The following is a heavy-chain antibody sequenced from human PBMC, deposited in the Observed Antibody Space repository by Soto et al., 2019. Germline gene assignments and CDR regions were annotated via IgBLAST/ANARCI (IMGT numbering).Heavy chain of an antibody. D-gene: IGHD3-10*01. CDR3: ARPELLGFGASYGMDV. Sequence: QLQLQESGPGLVKPSETLSLTCTVSGGSISSSSYYWGWIRQPPGKGLEWIGSIYYSGSTYYNPSLKSRVTISVDTPKNQFSLKLSSVTAADTAVYYCARPELLGFGASYGMDVWGQGTTVTVSS. CDR1: GGSISSSSYY. CDR2: IYYSGST. V-gene: IGHV4-39*01. J-gene: IGHJ6*02.